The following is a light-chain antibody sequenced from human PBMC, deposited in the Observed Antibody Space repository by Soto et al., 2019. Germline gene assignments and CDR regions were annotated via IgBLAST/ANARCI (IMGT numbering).Light chain of an antibody. V-gene: IGLV2-23*03. J-gene: IGLJ2*01. CDR3: CSYAGSSTFVV. Sequence: QSALTQPASGSGSPGQSITISCTGTSSDVGSYNLVSWYQQHPGKAPKLRIYEGSKRPSGVSNRFSGSKSGNTASLTISGLQAEDEADYYCCSYAGSSTFVVFGGGTKLTVL. CDR2: EGS. CDR1: SSDVGSYNL.